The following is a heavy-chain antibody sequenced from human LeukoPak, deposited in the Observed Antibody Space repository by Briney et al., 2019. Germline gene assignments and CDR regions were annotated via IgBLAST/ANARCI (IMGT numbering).Heavy chain of an antibody. J-gene: IGHJ5*02. CDR3: ARDYYGSGSYYNGWFDP. D-gene: IGHD3-10*01. Sequence: SVKVSCKASGGTFSIYAISWVRQAPGQGLEWMGGIIPIFGTANYAQKFQGRVTITADESTSTAYMELSSLRSEDTAVYYCARDYYGSGSYYNGWFDPWGQGTLVTVSS. CDR2: IIPIFGTA. CDR1: GGTFSIYA. V-gene: IGHV1-69*13.